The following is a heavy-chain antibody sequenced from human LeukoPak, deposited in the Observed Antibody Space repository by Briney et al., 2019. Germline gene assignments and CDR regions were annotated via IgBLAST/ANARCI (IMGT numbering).Heavy chain of an antibody. V-gene: IGHV3-11*04. CDR2: ISSSGSTI. Sequence: GGSLRLSCAASGFTFSDYYMSWIRQAPGKGLEWVSYISSSGSTIYYADSVKGRFTISRDNAKNSLYLQMNSLRAEDTAVYYCARSGIVVVPAGKKSPNWFDPWGQGTLVTVSS. D-gene: IGHD2-2*01. CDR3: ARSGIVVVPAGKKSPNWFDP. CDR1: GFTFSDYY. J-gene: IGHJ5*02.